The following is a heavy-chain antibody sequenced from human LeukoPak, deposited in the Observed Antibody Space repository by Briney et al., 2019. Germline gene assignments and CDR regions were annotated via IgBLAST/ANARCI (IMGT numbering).Heavy chain of an antibody. J-gene: IGHJ6*02. D-gene: IGHD2-15*01. V-gene: IGHV4-34*01. CDR3: ARVPYCSGGSCNYYYYYGMDV. CDR1: GGSLSGYY. CDR2: INHSGST. Sequence: SGTLSLTCAVHGGSLSGYYWSWIRQPPGKGLEWIGEINHSGSTNYNPSLKSRVTISADTSKNQFSLRLSSVTAADTAVYYCARVPYCSGGSCNYYYYYGMDVWGQGTTVTVSS.